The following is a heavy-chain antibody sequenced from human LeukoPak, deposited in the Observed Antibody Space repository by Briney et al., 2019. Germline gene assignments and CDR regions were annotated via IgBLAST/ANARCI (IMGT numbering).Heavy chain of an antibody. Sequence: GGSLRLSCAASGFTFSSYWMSWVRQAPGKGLEWVANIKQDGSEKYYVDSVKGRFTISRDNAKNSLYLQMNSLRAEDTAAYYCASLYGGYYFDYWGQGTLVTVSS. J-gene: IGHJ4*02. CDR1: GFTFSSYW. CDR2: IKQDGSEK. V-gene: IGHV3-7*01. CDR3: ASLYGGYYFDY. D-gene: IGHD4-23*01.